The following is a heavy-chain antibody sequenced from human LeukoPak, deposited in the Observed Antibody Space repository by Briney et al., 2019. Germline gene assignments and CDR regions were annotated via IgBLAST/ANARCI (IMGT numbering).Heavy chain of an antibody. Sequence: GASVKVSCKASGYTFTSYGISWVRQAPGQGLEWMGWINPNSGGTNYAQKFQGRVTMTRDTSISTAYMELSRLRSDDTAVYYCARVDGYYYGYWGQGTLVTVSS. V-gene: IGHV1-2*02. CDR2: INPNSGGT. D-gene: IGHD3-22*01. J-gene: IGHJ4*02. CDR3: ARVDGYYYGY. CDR1: GYTFTSYG.